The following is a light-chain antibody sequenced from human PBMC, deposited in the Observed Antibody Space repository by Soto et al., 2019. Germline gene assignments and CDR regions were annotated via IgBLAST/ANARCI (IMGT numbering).Light chain of an antibody. CDR2: DVS. V-gene: IGLV2-14*03. CDR1: ISDVGSYNY. CDR3: FSFTTTSTHV. J-gene: IGLJ1*01. Sequence: QSALTQPASVSGSPGQSITISCTGTISDVGSYNYVSWYQQYPGKAPKLMIYDVSTRPSGVSDRFSGSKSGNTASLTISGLRVEDEAEYFCFSFTTTSTHVFGTGTKVTVL.